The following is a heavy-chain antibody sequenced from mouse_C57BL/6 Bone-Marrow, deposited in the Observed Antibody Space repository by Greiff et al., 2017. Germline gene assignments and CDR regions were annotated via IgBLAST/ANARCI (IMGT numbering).Heavy chain of an antibody. CDR3: ARSTTVVEDWFAY. J-gene: IGHJ3*01. D-gene: IGHD1-1*01. Sequence: QVQLQQPGAELVRPRSSVKLSCKASGYTFTSYWMHWVKQRPIQGLEWIGNIDPSDSETHYNPKFKDKATLTVDKSSSTAYMQLSSLTSEDSAVYYCARSTTVVEDWFAYWGQGTLVTVSA. CDR1: GYTFTSYW. V-gene: IGHV1-52*01. CDR2: IDPSDSET.